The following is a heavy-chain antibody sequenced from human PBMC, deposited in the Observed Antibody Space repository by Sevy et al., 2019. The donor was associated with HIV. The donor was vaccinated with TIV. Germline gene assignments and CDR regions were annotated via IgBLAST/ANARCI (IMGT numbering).Heavy chain of an antibody. D-gene: IGHD6-13*01. CDR2: IRYDGSDK. CDR3: AKDLAGPGRRYFDY. V-gene: IGHV3-30*02. J-gene: IGHJ4*02. CDR1: GFMFSNYG. Sequence: GGSLRLSCAASGFMFSNYGMHWVRQVPGKGLEWVTFIRYDGSDKYYAASVKGRFTISRDDSKNTLYLRMDSLRAEDTAIYYCAKDLAGPGRRYFDYWGQGTLVTVSS.